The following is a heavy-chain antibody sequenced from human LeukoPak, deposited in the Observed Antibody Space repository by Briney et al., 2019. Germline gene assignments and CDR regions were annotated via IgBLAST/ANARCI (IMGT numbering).Heavy chain of an antibody. CDR2: INTDGSST. J-gene: IGHJ4*02. Sequence: GGSLRLSCAASGFTFRSNWMHWVRQAPGKGLVWGSRINTDGSSTSYADSVKGRFTISRDNAKNTLYLQMNSLRAEDTAVYYCARTYGSSWYSSIDYWGQGTLVTVSS. V-gene: IGHV3-74*01. CDR1: GFTFRSNW. D-gene: IGHD6-13*01. CDR3: ARTYGSSWYSSIDY.